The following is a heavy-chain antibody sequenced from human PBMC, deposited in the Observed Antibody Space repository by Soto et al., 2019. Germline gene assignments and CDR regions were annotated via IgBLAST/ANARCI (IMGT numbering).Heavy chain of an antibody. J-gene: IGHJ4*02. V-gene: IGHV3-30-3*01. Sequence: VGSLRISCAASGFTFSSYAMHWVRQAPGKGLEWVAVISYDGSNKYYADSVKGRFTISRDNSKNTLYLQMKSLRAEDTAVYYCARDRGYCSGGRCLASYFDYWGQGTLVTVSS. CDR3: ARDRGYCSGGRCLASYFDY. CDR1: GFTFSSYA. CDR2: ISYDGSNK. D-gene: IGHD2-15*01.